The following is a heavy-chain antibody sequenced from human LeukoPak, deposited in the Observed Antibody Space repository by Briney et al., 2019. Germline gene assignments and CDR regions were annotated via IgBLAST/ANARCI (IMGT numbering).Heavy chain of an antibody. J-gene: IGHJ4*02. D-gene: IGHD5-12*01. Sequence: PGGSLRLSCAASGFTLSSYSMNWVRQAPGKGLEWVSSISSSSSYIYYADSVKGRFTISRDNAKNSLYLQMNSLRAGDTAVYYCASSVVATTRPFDYWGQGTLVTVSS. V-gene: IGHV3-21*01. CDR1: GFTLSSYS. CDR3: ASSVVATTRPFDY. CDR2: ISSSSSYI.